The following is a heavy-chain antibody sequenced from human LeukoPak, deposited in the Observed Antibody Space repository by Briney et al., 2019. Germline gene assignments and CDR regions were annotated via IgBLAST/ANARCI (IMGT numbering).Heavy chain of an antibody. D-gene: IGHD1-26*01. Sequence: PGGSLRLSCAASGFTFSSYSMNWVRQAPGKGLEWVSVIYSGGSTYYADSVKGRFTISRDNSKNTLYLQMNSLRAEDTAVYYCARDWERAFDIWGQGTMVTVSS. CDR1: GFTFSSYS. V-gene: IGHV3-66*01. CDR3: ARDWERAFDI. CDR2: IYSGGST. J-gene: IGHJ3*02.